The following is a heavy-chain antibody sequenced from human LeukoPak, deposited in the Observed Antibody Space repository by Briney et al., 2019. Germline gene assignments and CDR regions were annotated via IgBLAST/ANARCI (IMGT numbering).Heavy chain of an antibody. CDR2: IYYSGST. Sequence: SETLSLTCTVSGGSISSGGYYWSWIRQHPGKGLEWIGYIYYSGSTYYNPSLKSRVTISVDTSKNQFSLKLSSVTAADTAVYYCARVNLVSPLRGDYDNLFDYWGQGTLVTVSS. V-gene: IGHV4-30-4*08. CDR1: GGSISSGGYY. J-gene: IGHJ4*02. CDR3: ARVNLVSPLRGDYDNLFDY. D-gene: IGHD4-17*01.